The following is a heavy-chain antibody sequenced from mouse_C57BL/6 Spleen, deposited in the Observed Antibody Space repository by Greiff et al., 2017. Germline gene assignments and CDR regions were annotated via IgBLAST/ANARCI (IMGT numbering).Heavy chain of an antibody. CDR2: ISNGGGST. J-gene: IGHJ4*01. CDR3: ARHGNYAMDY. CDR1: GFTFSDYY. D-gene: IGHD1-1*02. V-gene: IGHV5-12*01. Sequence: DVMLVESGGGLVQPGGSLKLSCAASGFTFSDYYMYWVRQTPEKRLEWVAYISNGGGSTYYPDTVKGRFTISRDNAKNTLYLQMSRLKSEDTAMYYCARHGNYAMDYWGQGTSVTVSS.